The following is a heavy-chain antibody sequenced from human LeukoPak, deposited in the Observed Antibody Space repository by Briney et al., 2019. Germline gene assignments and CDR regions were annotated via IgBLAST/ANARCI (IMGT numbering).Heavy chain of an antibody. V-gene: IGHV1-8*01. D-gene: IGHD2-2*01. Sequence: GASVKVSSKASGYTFTSYDINWVRQATGQGLEWMGWMNPNSGNTGYAQKLQGRVTMTTDTSTSTAYMELRSLRSDDTAVYYCAGDLRVWDCSSTSCFQVDYWGQGTLVTVSS. CDR3: AGDLRVWDCSSTSCFQVDY. J-gene: IGHJ4*02. CDR2: MNPNSGNT. CDR1: GYTFTSYD.